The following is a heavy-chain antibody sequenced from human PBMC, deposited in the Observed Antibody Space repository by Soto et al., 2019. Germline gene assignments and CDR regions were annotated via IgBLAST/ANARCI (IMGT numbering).Heavy chain of an antibody. Sequence: GGSLRLSCAASGFTFSSYGMHWVRQAPGKGLEWVAVIWYDGSNKYYADSVKGRFTISRDNSKNTLYLQMNSLRAEDTAVYYCARDRVITTWNYYYGMDVWGQGTTVTVSS. D-gene: IGHD3-22*01. CDR3: ARDRVITTWNYYYGMDV. J-gene: IGHJ6*02. CDR1: GFTFSSYG. V-gene: IGHV3-33*01. CDR2: IWYDGSNK.